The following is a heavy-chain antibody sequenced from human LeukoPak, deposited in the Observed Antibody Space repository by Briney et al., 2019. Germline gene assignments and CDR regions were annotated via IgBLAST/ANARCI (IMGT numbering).Heavy chain of an antibody. D-gene: IGHD3-3*01. J-gene: IGHJ4*02. CDR2: IYYSGST. CDR3: ARAYYDFWSGYYFDY. CDR1: GGSISSGDYY. Sequence: SQTLSLTCTVSGGSISSGDYYWSWIRQPPGKGLEWIGYIYYSGSTYYNPSLKSRVTISVDTSKNQFSLELSSVTAADTAVYYCARAYYDFWSGYYFDYWGQGTLVTVSS. V-gene: IGHV4-30-4*01.